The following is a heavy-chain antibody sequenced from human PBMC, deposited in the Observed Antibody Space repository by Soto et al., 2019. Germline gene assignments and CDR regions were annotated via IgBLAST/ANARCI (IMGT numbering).Heavy chain of an antibody. CDR1: GFTFSSYW. D-gene: IGHD2-15*01. CDR2: IKQDGSEK. V-gene: IGHV3-7*05. Sequence: GGSLRLSCAASGFTFSSYWMSWVRQAPGKGLEWVANIKQDGSEKYYVDSVKGRFTISRDNAKNSLYLQMNSLRAEDTAVYYCARYNCSGGSCYSFVDYGMDVWGQGTTVTVSS. CDR3: ARYNCSGGSCYSFVDYGMDV. J-gene: IGHJ6*02.